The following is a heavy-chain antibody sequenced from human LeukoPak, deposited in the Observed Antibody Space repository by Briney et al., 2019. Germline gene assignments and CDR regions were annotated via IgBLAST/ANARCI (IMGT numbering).Heavy chain of an antibody. Sequence: GRSLRLSCAASGFTFSSYSMNWVRQAPGKGLEWVSSISSSSSYIYYADSVKGRFTISRDNAKNSLYLQMNSLRAEDTAVYYCARVPSGIGVSDAFDIWGQGTMVTVSS. V-gene: IGHV3-21*01. CDR2: ISSSSSYI. CDR3: ARVPSGIGVSDAFDI. CDR1: GFTFSSYS. J-gene: IGHJ3*02. D-gene: IGHD3-3*01.